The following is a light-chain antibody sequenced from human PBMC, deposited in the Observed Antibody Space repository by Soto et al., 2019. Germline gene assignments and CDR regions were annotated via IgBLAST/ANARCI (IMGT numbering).Light chain of an antibody. J-gene: IGKJ2*01. CDR1: QDISNY. Sequence: DIQMTQSPSSLSASVGDRVTITCQASQDISNYLNWYQQKPGKAPKLLIYDASNLETGVPSRFSGSGSGTDFTFTISSLQPEDIGTYYCQQYDNLPPVPFGQGTKLEIK. CDR2: DAS. CDR3: QQYDNLPPVP. V-gene: IGKV1-33*01.